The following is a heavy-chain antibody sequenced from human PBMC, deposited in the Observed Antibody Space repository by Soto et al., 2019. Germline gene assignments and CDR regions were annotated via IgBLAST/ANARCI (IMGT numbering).Heavy chain of an antibody. CDR3: ASDSGYGSGPSVNHYLDY. Sequence: EVQLEEAGGGLVQPGGSLRLSCAASGVTFGSYWRSWVRQAPGKGREWLATIKWDASEKKYVDSVQGRFTMSRDNAKNSLYLQMASLRAEDTAVYYCASDSGYGSGPSVNHYLDYWGHGPLVTVSS. J-gene: IGHJ4*01. CDR2: IKWDASEK. V-gene: IGHV3-7*01. CDR1: GVTFGSYW. D-gene: IGHD3-10*01.